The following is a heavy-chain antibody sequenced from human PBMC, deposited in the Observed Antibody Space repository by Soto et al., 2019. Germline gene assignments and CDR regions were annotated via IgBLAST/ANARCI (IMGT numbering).Heavy chain of an antibody. CDR3: ARGYYYDSSWDY. D-gene: IGHD3-22*01. Sequence: GGSLRLSCAASGFTFSSYAMHWVRQAPGKGLEWVAVISYDGSNKYYADSVKGRITISRDNSKNTLYQKMNSLRAEDTAVYYCARGYYYDSSWDYWGQGT. V-gene: IGHV3-30-3*01. J-gene: IGHJ4*02. CDR2: ISYDGSNK. CDR1: GFTFSSYA.